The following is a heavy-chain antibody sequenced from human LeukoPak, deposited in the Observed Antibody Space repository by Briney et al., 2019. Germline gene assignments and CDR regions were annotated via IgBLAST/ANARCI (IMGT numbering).Heavy chain of an antibody. J-gene: IGHJ6*02. CDR3: AKRSLRYCSSTSCYLDYYYYGMDV. CDR2: ISGSGGST. D-gene: IGHD2-2*01. V-gene: IGHV3-23*01. Sequence: PGGSLRLSCAASGFTFSSYAMSWVRQAPGKGLEWVSAISGSGGSTYYADSVKGRFTISRDNSKNTLYLQMNSLRAEDTAVYYCAKRSLRYCSSTSCYLDYYYYGMDVWGQGTTVTVSS. CDR1: GFTFSSYA.